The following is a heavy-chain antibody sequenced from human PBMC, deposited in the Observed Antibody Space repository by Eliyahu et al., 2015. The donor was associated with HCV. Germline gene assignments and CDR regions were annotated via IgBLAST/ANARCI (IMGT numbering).Heavy chain of an antibody. J-gene: IGHJ4*02. V-gene: IGHV1-18*01. CDR3: ARSPTTGTREKRTFDF. CDR2: ISTYNGVT. D-gene: IGHD1-1*01. Sequence: QVQLVQSGGEMKKPGASVRVSCKASGYTFTFYGITWVRQAPGQGLECIGWISTYNGVTRYAQKFRDRVAMTADTSATTAYLELSALKFEDTAVYYCARSPTTGTREKRTFDFWGQGTLVTVSS. CDR1: GYTFTFYG.